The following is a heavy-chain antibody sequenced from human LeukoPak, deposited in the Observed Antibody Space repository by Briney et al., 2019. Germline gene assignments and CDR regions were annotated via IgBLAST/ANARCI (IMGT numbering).Heavy chain of an antibody. D-gene: IGHD2-15*01. J-gene: IGHJ5*02. CDR3: ARDQGYCSGGSCYQLYNWFDP. CDR1: GGSLSSYT. Sequence: ASVKVSCKASGGSLSSYTMNWVRQAPGQGLEWMGWINTNTGNPTYAQGFTGRFVFSLDTSVSTAYLQISSLKAEDTAVYYCARDQGYCSGGSCYQLYNWFDPWGQGTLVTVSS. V-gene: IGHV7-4-1*02. CDR2: INTNTGNP.